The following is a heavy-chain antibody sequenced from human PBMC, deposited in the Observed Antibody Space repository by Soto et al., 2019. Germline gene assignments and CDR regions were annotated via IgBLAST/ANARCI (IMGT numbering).Heavy chain of an antibody. CDR1: GFTVSSNY. V-gene: IGHV3-66*01. Sequence: GESLKISCAASGFTVSSNYMSWVRQAPGKGLGWVSVIYSGGSTYYADSVKGRFTISRDNSKNTLYLQMNSLRAEDTAVYYCAVPRNYGMDVWGQGTTVTVSS. CDR2: IYSGGST. CDR3: AVPRNYGMDV. J-gene: IGHJ6*02.